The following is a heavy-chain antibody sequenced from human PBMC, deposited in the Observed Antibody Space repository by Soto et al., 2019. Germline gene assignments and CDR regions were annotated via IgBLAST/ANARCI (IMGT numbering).Heavy chain of an antibody. Sequence: GASVKVSCKASGYTFSTYGISWVRQAPGQGLKWMGWIGAYNGDTNYAQKLQGRVTMTTDTSTSTAYMELTRLRSDDTAIYYCARDRGYSPDSFDIWGQGTMVTVSS. CDR3: ARDRGYSPDSFDI. D-gene: IGHD5-18*01. J-gene: IGHJ3*02. CDR2: IGAYNGDT. V-gene: IGHV1-18*01. CDR1: GYTFSTYG.